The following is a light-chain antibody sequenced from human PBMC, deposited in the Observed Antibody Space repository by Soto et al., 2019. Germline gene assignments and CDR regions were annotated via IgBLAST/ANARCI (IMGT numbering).Light chain of an antibody. CDR1: QSVSSSY. J-gene: IGKJ1*01. V-gene: IGKV3-20*01. CDR2: GAS. Sequence: EIVLTQSPGTLSLSPGERATLSCRASQSVSSSYLAWYQQKPGQAPRLLIYGASSRATGIPDRFSGSGSGTDSTLTISRLEPEGCAVYYCQQYGSSPWTFGQGTKVEIK. CDR3: QQYGSSPWT.